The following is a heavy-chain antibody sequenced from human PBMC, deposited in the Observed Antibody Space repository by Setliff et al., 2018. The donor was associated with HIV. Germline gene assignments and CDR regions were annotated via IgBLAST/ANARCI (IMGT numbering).Heavy chain of an antibody. J-gene: IGHJ4*02. CDR1: GGSFSGYY. CDR3: ARAVNFDY. Sequence: KTSETLSLTCSVSGGSFSGYYWSWIRQPPGKGLVWIGYIYVYNSERTNYNPSLTSRVTISVDTSRNQFSLKLTSVTAADTAIYYCARAVNFDYWGQGTQVTVSS. D-gene: IGHD6-19*01. V-gene: IGHV4-59*01. CDR2: IYVYNSERT.